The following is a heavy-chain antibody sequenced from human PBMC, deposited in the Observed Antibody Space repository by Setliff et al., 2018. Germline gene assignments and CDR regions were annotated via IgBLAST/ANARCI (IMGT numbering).Heavy chain of an antibody. V-gene: IGHV3-11*01. CDR1: GFSFSDYY. Sequence: LRLSCAASGFSFSDYYMMWIRQAPGKGLEWVSYISNDAYTMHYADSMKGRLTISRDNSKNSVFLQMNSLRAEDTAVYYCAKHGAYNDFLTGYNFYYDMDVWGQGTTVTVSS. D-gene: IGHD3-9*01. CDR3: AKHGAYNDFLTGYNFYYDMDV. CDR2: ISNDAYTM. J-gene: IGHJ6*02.